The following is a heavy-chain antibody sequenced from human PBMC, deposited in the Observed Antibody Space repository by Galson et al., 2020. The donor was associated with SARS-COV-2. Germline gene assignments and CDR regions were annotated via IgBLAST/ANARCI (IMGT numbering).Heavy chain of an antibody. CDR2: ISSSGSTI. CDR3: ARDLYCSSTSCEKDY. Sequence: GESLKISCAASGFTFSSYEMNWVRQAPGKGLEWVSYISSSGSTIYYADSVKGRFTISRDNAKNSLYLQMNSLRAEDTAVYYCARDLYCSSTSCEKDYWGQGTLVTVSS. V-gene: IGHV3-48*03. J-gene: IGHJ4*02. CDR1: GFTFSSYE. D-gene: IGHD2-2*01.